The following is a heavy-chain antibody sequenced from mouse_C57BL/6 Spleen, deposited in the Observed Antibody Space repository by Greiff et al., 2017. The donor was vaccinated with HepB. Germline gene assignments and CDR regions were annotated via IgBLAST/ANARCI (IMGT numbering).Heavy chain of an antibody. Sequence: QVQLQQPGAELVRPGSSVKLSCKASGYTFTSYWMHWVKQRPIQGLEWIGNIDPSDSETHYNQKFKDKATLTVDKSSSTAYMQLSSLTSEDSAVYYCAGGYDGAWFAYWGQGTLVTVSA. D-gene: IGHD2-2*01. CDR1: GYTFTSYW. J-gene: IGHJ3*01. V-gene: IGHV1-52*01. CDR2: IDPSDSET. CDR3: AGGYDGAWFAY.